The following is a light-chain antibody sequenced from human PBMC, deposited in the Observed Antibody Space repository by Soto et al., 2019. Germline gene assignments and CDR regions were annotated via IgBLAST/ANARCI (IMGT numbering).Light chain of an antibody. Sequence: EIVLTQSPATLSLSPGERATLSCGASQSVSNTYLAWYQHKPGLAPRLLVYHASSRATGIPDRFSGSGSGTDFTLTISRLEPEDFAVYYCQHYGSSLAVGGGTKVEIK. CDR1: QSVSNTY. J-gene: IGKJ4*01. CDR2: HAS. V-gene: IGKV3D-20*01. CDR3: QHYGSSLA.